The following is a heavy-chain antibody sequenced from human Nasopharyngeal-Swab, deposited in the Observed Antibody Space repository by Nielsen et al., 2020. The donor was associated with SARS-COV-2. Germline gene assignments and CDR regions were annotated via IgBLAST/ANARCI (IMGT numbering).Heavy chain of an antibody. J-gene: IGHJ6*03. CDR1: GFYVNLND. CDR3: ARLHFYYMDF. V-gene: IGHV3-53*01. CDR2: HYVDGRT. Sequence: GASLKISCAASGFYVNLNDMTWVRQAPGKRLEWVSIHYVDGRTEYAVSVKGRFAISRDSSKNIVSLQMNTVRAEDTGLYFCARLHFYYMDFWGKGTTVTVSS.